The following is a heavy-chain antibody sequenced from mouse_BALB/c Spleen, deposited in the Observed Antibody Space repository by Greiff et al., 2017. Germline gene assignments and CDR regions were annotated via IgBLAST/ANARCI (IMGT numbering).Heavy chain of an antibody. CDR3: ARLDGYYPWFAY. Sequence: QVQLQQPGAELVMPGASVKMSCKASGYTFTDYWMHWVKQRPGQGLEWIGAIDTSDSYTSYNQKFKGKATLTVDESSSTAYMQLSSLTSEDSAVYYCARLDGYYPWFAYWGQGTLVTVSA. V-gene: IGHV1-69*01. D-gene: IGHD2-3*01. J-gene: IGHJ3*01. CDR2: IDTSDSYT. CDR1: GYTFTDYW.